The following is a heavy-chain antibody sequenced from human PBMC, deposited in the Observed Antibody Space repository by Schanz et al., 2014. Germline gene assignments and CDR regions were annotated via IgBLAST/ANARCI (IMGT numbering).Heavy chain of an antibody. Sequence: QVQLQESGPGLVKPSETLSLTCSVSGGSIRTYFWAWIRQPPGKGLEWIGFIYYSGSTNYNPSLRSGAPIQVDLPKNQFALTLTSVPAADTGVYYCARQYSGWSRFDPWGQGIRVTVSS. J-gene: IGHJ5*02. V-gene: IGHV4-59*08. CDR2: IYYSGST. CDR3: ARQYSGWSRFDP. CDR1: GGSIRTYF. D-gene: IGHD6-19*01.